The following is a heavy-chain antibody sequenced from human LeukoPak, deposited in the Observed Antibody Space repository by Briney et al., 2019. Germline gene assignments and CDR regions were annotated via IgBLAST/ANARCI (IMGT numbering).Heavy chain of an antibody. CDR2: ISGSGGST. J-gene: IGHJ5*02. CDR3: AKELGSSWQENWFDP. V-gene: IGHV3-23*01. Sequence: SGGSLRLSRAASGFTFSSYAMGWVRQAPGKGLEWVSAISGSGGSTYYADSVKGRFTISRDNSKNTLYLQVNSLRAEDTAVYYCAKELGSSWQENWFDPWGQGTLVTVSS. D-gene: IGHD6-13*01. CDR1: GFTFSSYA.